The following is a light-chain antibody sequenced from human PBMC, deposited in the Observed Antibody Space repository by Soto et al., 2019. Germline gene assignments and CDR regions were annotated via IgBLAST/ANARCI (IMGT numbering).Light chain of an antibody. J-gene: IGLJ1*01. Sequence: QSALTQPASVSESAGQSITISCTGTNSDVGGYNYVSWYQQHPGRAPKLLIYHVNTRPSGISNRFSGSKSGDTASLTISGLQAEDEAEYSCFSYSTSSSLYVFGSGTKVTVL. CDR2: HVN. CDR1: NSDVGGYNY. CDR3: FSYSTSSSLYV. V-gene: IGLV2-14*03.